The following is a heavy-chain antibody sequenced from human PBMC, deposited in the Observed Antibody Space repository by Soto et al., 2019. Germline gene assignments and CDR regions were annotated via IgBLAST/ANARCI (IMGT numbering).Heavy chain of an antibody. CDR2: VYYSVTT. Sequence: QVQLQESGPGLLKPSETLSLTCSVSGGAVSDNTYYWSWIRQPPGKRMEWIGYVYYSVTTNHNPAIKSRVPISVYLSNNRFSLRLSSVSTAATALYYCARPTAGSNPLRSRYFFAYCGLGTLVTVAS. CDR3: ARPTAGSNPLRSRYFFAY. J-gene: IGHJ4*02. CDR1: GGAVSDNTYY. D-gene: IGHD6-19*01. V-gene: IGHV4-61*01.